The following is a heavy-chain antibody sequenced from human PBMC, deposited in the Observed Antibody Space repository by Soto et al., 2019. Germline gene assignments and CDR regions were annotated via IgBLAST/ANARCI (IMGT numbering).Heavy chain of an antibody. D-gene: IGHD5-18*01. CDR2: IYYTGST. Sequence: SETLSLTCTVSGGSISSGDYYWGWIRPPPGKGLEWIGYIYYTGSTYYNPSLRSRVTLSVDTSKNPFSLKLSSVTAADTAVYCCASGDTAMAGLDYWGQGTLVTVSS. CDR1: GGSISSGDYY. CDR3: ASGDTAMAGLDY. J-gene: IGHJ4*02. V-gene: IGHV4-30-4*01.